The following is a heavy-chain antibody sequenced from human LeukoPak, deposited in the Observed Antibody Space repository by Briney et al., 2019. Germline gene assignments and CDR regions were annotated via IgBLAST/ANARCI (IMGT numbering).Heavy chain of an antibody. D-gene: IGHD3-3*01. CDR3: ARVTATYYDFWSGWGAFNI. Sequence: TGGSLRLSCAASGFTFSSYAMHWVRQAPGKGLEGVAVISYDGSNKYYADSVKGRFTISRDNSKTRLYLQMNSLRAEDTAVYYCARVTATYYDFWSGWGAFNIWGQGTMVTVSS. CDR2: ISYDGSNK. J-gene: IGHJ3*02. V-gene: IGHV3-30-3*01. CDR1: GFTFSSYA.